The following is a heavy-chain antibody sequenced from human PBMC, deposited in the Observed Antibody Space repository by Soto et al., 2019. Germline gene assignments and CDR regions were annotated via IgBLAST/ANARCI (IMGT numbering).Heavy chain of an antibody. CDR1: AGSISSYY. CDR3: ARIIRILAWDGVDV. V-gene: IGHV4-59*01. Sequence: QVQLQESGPGLVKASETLSLTCTVSAGSISSYYWGWIRQSPGQGLEWIGYIYNSGSTNYNPTLKSRLTMSVDTSKNQFSLKLSSVTAADTAVYYCARIIRILAWDGVDVWGQGTRVTV. D-gene: IGHD3-3*02. CDR2: IYNSGST. J-gene: IGHJ6*02.